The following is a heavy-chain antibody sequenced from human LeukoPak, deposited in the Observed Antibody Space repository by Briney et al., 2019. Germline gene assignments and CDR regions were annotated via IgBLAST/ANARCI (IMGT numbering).Heavy chain of an antibody. CDR3: ARGGAAAGSFDY. D-gene: IGHD6-13*01. J-gene: IGHJ4*02. CDR1: GGSISSYY. Sequence: SETLSLTCTVSGGSISSYYWSWIRQPAGKGLEWIGRIYTSGSTNYNPSLKSRVTISLDTSKNQFSLKLSSVTAADTAVYYCARGGAAAGSFDYWGQGTLVTVSS. CDR2: IYTSGST. V-gene: IGHV4-4*07.